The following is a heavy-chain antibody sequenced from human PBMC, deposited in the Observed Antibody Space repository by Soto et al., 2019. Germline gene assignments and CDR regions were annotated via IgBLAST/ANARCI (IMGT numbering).Heavy chain of an antibody. J-gene: IGHJ5*02. D-gene: IGHD6-13*01. CDR3: ARVWVRQLGPSIAAAGTGWFAP. V-gene: IGHV1-69*13. CDR1: GGTFSSYA. Sequence: SVKVSCKASGGTFSSYAISLVRQAPGQGLEWMGGIIPIFGTANYAQKFQGRVTITADESTSTAYMELSSLRSEDTAVYQCARVWVRQLGPSIAAAGTGWFAPWGQGTLVTVSS. CDR2: IIPIFGTA.